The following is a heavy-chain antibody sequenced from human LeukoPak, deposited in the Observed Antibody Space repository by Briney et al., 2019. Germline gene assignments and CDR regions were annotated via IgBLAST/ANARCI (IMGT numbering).Heavy chain of an antibody. J-gene: IGHJ4*02. CDR3: AKVSPISPSGYLDY. D-gene: IGHD3-3*01. V-gene: IGHV3-30*02. Sequence: GRSLRLSCAASGFTFSSYAMHWVRQAPGKGLDWVAFIRYDGSIKDHADSVKGRFTISRDNSKNTLFLQLNSLRDEDTAMYYCAKVSPISPSGYLDYWGQGTPVTVSS. CDR2: IRYDGSIK. CDR1: GFTFSSYA.